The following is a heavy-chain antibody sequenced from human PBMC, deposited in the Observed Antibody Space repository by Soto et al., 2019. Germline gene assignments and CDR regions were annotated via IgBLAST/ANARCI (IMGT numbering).Heavy chain of an antibody. CDR1: GYSFTSYW. D-gene: IGHD6-19*01. Sequence: RGESLKISCKGSGYSFTSYWISWVRQMPGKGLEWMGRIDPSDSYTNYSPSFQGHVTISADKSISTAYLQWSSLKASDTAMYYCSKLAVAGYYYYGMDVSGHRTTVTVSS. V-gene: IGHV5-10-1*01. CDR2: IDPSDSYT. CDR3: SKLAVAGYYYYGMDV. J-gene: IGHJ6*02.